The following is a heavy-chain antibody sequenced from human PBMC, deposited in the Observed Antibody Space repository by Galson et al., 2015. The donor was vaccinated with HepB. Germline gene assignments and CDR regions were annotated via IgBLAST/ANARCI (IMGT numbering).Heavy chain of an antibody. J-gene: IGHJ6*02. D-gene: IGHD6-19*01. CDR2: IYSGGST. Sequence: SLRLSCAASGFTVSSNYMSWVRQAPGKGLEWVSVIYSGGSTYYADSVKGRSTIPRDNSKNTLYLQMNSLRAEDTAVYYCARVLAVANDYYYYGMDVWGQGTTVTVSS. V-gene: IGHV3-66*02. CDR3: ARVLAVANDYYYYGMDV. CDR1: GFTVSSNY.